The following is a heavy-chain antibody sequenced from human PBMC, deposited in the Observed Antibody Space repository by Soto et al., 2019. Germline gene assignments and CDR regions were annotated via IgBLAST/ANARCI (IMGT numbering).Heavy chain of an antibody. CDR1: GFLFTDYY. Sequence: SLRLSCTDSGFLFTDYYMSWIRQPPGKGLEWLAYIDGSSDYTNSADSVKGRFTISRDNAKNSVFLQMNNLRADDTAVYYCARDLRFSSTNYFDFWGRGTLVTVSS. CDR3: ARDLRFSSTNYFDF. V-gene: IGHV3-11*06. CDR2: IDGSSDYT. D-gene: IGHD2-8*01. J-gene: IGHJ4*02.